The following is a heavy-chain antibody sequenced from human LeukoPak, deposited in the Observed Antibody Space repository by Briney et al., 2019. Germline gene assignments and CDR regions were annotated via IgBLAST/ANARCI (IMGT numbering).Heavy chain of an antibody. D-gene: IGHD3-9*01. CDR2: ISGSGGST. CDR1: GFTFSSYA. V-gene: IGHV3-23*01. J-gene: IGHJ4*02. Sequence: PGGSLRLSCAASGFTFSSYAMSWVRQAPGKGLEGVSAISGSGGSTYYADSVKGRFTISRDNSKNTLYLQMNSLRAEDTAVYYCAKDGAVLRYFDWLPSDYFDYWGQGTLVTVSS. CDR3: AKDGAVLRYFDWLPSDYFDY.